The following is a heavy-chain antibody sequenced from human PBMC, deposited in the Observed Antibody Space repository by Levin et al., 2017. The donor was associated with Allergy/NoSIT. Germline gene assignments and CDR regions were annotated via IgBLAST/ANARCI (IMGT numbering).Heavy chain of an antibody. CDR3: AKVHGRVYSDYEDHHYGMDA. D-gene: IGHD5-12*01. Sequence: GGSLRLSCAASGFTFSNYAIHWVRQAPGKGLEWVAVMSYDGSNKYYAESVQGRFTISRDTAKKMLFLEMSSLRPEDTAVYYCAKVHGRVYSDYEDHHYGMDAWGQGTTVTVSS. J-gene: IGHJ6*02. CDR2: MSYDGSNK. CDR1: GFTFSNYA. V-gene: IGHV3-30*04.